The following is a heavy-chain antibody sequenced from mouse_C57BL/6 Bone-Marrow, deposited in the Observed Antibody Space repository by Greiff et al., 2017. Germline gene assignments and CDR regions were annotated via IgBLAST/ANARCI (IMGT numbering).Heavy chain of an antibody. CDR2: INPNNGGT. CDR1: GYTFTDYN. J-gene: IGHJ3*01. CDR3: ARPLIYYGNYVGVAY. D-gene: IGHD2-1*01. Sequence: DQLQQSGPELVKPGASVKIPCKASGYTFTDYNMDWVKQSHGKSLEWIGDINPNNGGTIYNQKFKGKATLTVDKSSSTAYMELRSLTSEDTAVYYWARPLIYYGNYVGVAYWGQGTLGNGSA. V-gene: IGHV1-18*01.